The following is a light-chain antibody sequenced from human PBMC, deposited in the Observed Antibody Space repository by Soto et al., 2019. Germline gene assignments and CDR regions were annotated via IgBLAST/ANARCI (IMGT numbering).Light chain of an antibody. V-gene: IGLV2-14*01. J-gene: IGLJ1*01. CDR1: SSDVGGYNY. CDR2: DVS. Sequence: QSPLTQPASVSGSPGQSITISCTGTSSDVGGYNYVSWYQQHPGKAPKLMIYDVSNRPSGVSNRFSGSKSGNTASLTISGLQAEDEADYYCSSYTSSSTLHVFGTGTKLTVL. CDR3: SSYTSSSTLHV.